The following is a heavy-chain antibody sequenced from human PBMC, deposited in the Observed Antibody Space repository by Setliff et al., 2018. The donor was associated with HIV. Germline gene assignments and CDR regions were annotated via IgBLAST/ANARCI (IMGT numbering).Heavy chain of an antibody. V-gene: IGHV3-23*01. CDR2: ISGDGGRT. CDR3: AKELAASGLGYFDS. Sequence: PGGSLRLSCAASGFTFSNDAMSWVRQAPGKGLEWVSGISGDGGRTDYADSVKGRFTISRDNSKNTLYLQINSLRAEDTAEYYCAKELAASGLGYFDSWGRGILVTAPQ. J-gene: IGHJ4*02. D-gene: IGHD3-22*01. CDR1: GFTFSNDA.